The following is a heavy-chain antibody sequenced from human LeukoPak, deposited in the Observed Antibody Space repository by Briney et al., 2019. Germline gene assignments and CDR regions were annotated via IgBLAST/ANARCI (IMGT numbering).Heavy chain of an antibody. J-gene: IGHJ4*02. CDR2: MNPGSGNT. Sequence: ASVKDSCKASGYTFTSFDINWVRQATGQGPEWMGWMNPGSGNTGYAQRFRGRVTMTRDTSISTAYLELSSLTSEDTAVYYCASHTYYLSSGSFGHWGQGTLVTVSS. V-gene: IGHV1-8*01. D-gene: IGHD3-10*01. CDR3: ASHTYYLSSGSFGH. CDR1: GYTFTSFD.